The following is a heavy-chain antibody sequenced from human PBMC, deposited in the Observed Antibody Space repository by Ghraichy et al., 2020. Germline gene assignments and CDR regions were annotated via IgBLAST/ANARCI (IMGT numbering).Heavy chain of an antibody. V-gene: IGHV1-46*01. CDR2: INPSGGST. J-gene: IGHJ3*02. Sequence: ASVKVSCKTSGYTFTSYYMHWVRQAPGQGLEWMGIINPSGGSTSFAQKFQGRVTMTRDTSTSTVYMDLSSLRSEDTAVYYCARDRIVGATTNIFSDAFDIWGQGTMVIVSS. D-gene: IGHD1-26*01. CDR1: GYTFTSYY. CDR3: ARDRIVGATTNIFSDAFDI.